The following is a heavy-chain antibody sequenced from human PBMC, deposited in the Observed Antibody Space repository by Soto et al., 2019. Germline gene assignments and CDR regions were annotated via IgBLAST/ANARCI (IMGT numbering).Heavy chain of an antibody. D-gene: IGHD6-19*01. V-gene: IGHV1-8*01. J-gene: IGHJ5*02. CDR3: ARGRRGWT. Sequence: QVQLVQSGAEVKKPGASVKVSCKASGYTFTNYDINWVRQATGQGLEWMGWMNPNSINTAYAQKFQGRVTMTMNTSISTAYMELSSLSSEDTAVYYCARGRRGWTWGQGTLVTVSS. CDR1: GYTFTNYD. CDR2: MNPNSINT.